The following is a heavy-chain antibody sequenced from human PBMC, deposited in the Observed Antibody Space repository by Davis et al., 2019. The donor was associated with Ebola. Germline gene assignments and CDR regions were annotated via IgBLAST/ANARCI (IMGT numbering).Heavy chain of an antibody. CDR2: IKQDGSEK. CDR1: GFTFSSYW. J-gene: IGHJ6*02. D-gene: IGHD1-7*01. CDR3: ARDLELLIFYGMDV. V-gene: IGHV3-7*03. Sequence: GESLKIPCAASGFTFSSYWMSWVRQAPGKGLEWVANIKQDGSEKYYVDSVKGRFTISRDNAKNSLYLQMNSLRAEDTAVYYCARDLELLIFYGMDVWGQGTTVTVSS.